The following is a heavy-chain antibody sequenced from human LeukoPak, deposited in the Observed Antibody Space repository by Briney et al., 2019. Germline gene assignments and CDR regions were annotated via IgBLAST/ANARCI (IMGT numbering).Heavy chain of an antibody. CDR3: AKDRNYYDSSGHDLLDY. CDR1: GFTFSSYG. Sequence: GGSLRLSCAAAGFTFSSYGMHWVRQAPGKGLEWVAVISYDGSNKYYADSVKGRFTISRDNSKNTLYLQMNSLRAEATAVYYRAKDRNYYDSSGHDLLDYWGQGSLVTDSS. D-gene: IGHD3-22*01. V-gene: IGHV3-30*18. J-gene: IGHJ4*02. CDR2: ISYDGSNK.